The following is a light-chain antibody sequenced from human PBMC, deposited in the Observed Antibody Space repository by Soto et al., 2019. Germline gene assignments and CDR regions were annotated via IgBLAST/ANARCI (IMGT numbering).Light chain of an antibody. J-gene: IGKJ1*01. CDR3: QQRNNWPPEIT. V-gene: IGKV1-5*01. Sequence: DIQMTQSPSSLSASVGDRVTISCRASQTISRWLAWYQQKPGKAPKLLIYDASSLESGVPSRFSGSGSGTDFTLTISSLQPEDFAVYYCQQRNNWPPEITFGQGTKVDIK. CDR1: QTISRW. CDR2: DAS.